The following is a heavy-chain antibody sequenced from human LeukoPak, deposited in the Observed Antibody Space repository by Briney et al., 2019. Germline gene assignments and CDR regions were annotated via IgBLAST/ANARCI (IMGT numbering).Heavy chain of an antibody. Sequence: GESLKISCQGSGYSFTTYWIGWVRQMPGRGLGWMGIIYAANSETRYSPSFQGQVTISADRSINTAYLQWSSLKASDTAMYYCARQPRGYAFDIWGQGTMVTVSS. CDR1: GYSFTTYW. CDR2: IYAANSET. V-gene: IGHV5-51*01. D-gene: IGHD3-16*01. CDR3: ARQPRGYAFDI. J-gene: IGHJ3*02.